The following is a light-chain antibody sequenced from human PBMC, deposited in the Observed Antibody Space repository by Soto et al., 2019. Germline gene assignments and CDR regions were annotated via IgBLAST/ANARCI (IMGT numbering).Light chain of an antibody. CDR2: KAS. J-gene: IGKJ2*01. Sequence: DIPMTQSPSTLSASVGDRVTITCRASQNIGPSLAWFQQKPGKAPKLLMYKASILESGVPSRFTGSGSGTEFSLTITSLQPDDFAAYCCQQYNSYSVTFGQGTKVEIK. CDR1: QNIGPS. V-gene: IGKV1-5*03. CDR3: QQYNSYSVT.